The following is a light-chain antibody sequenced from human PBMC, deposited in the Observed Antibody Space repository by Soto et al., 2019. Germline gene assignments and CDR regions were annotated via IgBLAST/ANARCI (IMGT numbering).Light chain of an antibody. CDR3: SSYTSSSALGHVV. CDR1: SSDVGGYNY. V-gene: IGLV2-14*03. Sequence: QSALTQPASVSGSPGQSITISCTGTSSDVGGYNYVSWYQQHPGKAPKLMIYDVSDRPSGVSNRFSGSKSGNTASLTISGLQTEDEADYHCSSYTSSSALGHVVFGGGTKVTVL. J-gene: IGLJ2*01. CDR2: DVS.